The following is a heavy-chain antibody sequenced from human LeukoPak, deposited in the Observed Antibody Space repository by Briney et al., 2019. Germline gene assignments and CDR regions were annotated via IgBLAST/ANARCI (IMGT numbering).Heavy chain of an antibody. Sequence: ASVKVSCKASGYTFTSYDINWVRQATGQGLEWMGWMNPNSGNTGYAQKFQGRVTMTRNTSISTAYIELSSLRSEDTAVYYCARVGVMVRGLDYYYGMGVWGQGTTVTVSS. CDR3: ARVGVMVRGLDYYYGMGV. CDR1: GYTFTSYD. D-gene: IGHD3-10*01. V-gene: IGHV1-8*01. J-gene: IGHJ6*02. CDR2: MNPNSGNT.